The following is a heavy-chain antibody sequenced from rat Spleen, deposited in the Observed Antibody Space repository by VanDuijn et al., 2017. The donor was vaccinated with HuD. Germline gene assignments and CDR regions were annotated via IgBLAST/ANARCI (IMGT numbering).Heavy chain of an antibody. J-gene: IGHJ2*01. CDR1: GFTFSDYG. Sequence: EVQLVESGGGLVQPGRSLKLSCAASGFTFSDYGMAWVRQAPTKGLEWVATISYGDSSGHSGTYYPDSVKGRFTISRDNAKSTLYLQMNSLRSEDPATYYCTRGGRYSYAPPFDYWGQGVMVTVSS. D-gene: IGHD1-12*01. CDR3: TRGGRYSYAPPFDY. CDR2: ISYGDSSGHSGT. V-gene: IGHV5-29*01.